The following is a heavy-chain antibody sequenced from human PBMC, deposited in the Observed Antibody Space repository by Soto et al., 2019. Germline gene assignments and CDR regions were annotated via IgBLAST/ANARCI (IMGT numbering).Heavy chain of an antibody. Sequence: PGESLKISCKGSGYSFTSYWISWVRQMPGKGLEWMGRIDPSDSYTNYSPSFQGHVTISADKSISTAYLQWSSLKASGTAMYYCATYYYDSSGYYYRRYYYGMDVWGQGTTVTVSS. CDR1: GYSFTSYW. CDR3: ATYYYDSSGYYYRRYYYGMDV. CDR2: IDPSDSYT. D-gene: IGHD3-22*01. V-gene: IGHV5-10-1*01. J-gene: IGHJ6*02.